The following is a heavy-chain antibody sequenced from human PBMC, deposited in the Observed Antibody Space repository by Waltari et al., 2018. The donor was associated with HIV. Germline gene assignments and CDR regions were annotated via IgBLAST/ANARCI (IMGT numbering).Heavy chain of an antibody. V-gene: IGHV3-66*02. CDR1: GLTVSSNY. CDR2: IYSGGST. J-gene: IGHJ3*02. D-gene: IGHD1-26*01. CDR3: ARSGTKGGSYLGHGAFDI. Sequence: EVQLVESGGGLVQPGGSLRLSCAASGLTVSSNYMSWVRQAPGKRLEWVSVIYSGGSTYYADSVKGRFTISRDNSKNTLYLQMNSLRAEDTAVYYCARSGTKGGSYLGHGAFDIWGQGTMVTVSS.